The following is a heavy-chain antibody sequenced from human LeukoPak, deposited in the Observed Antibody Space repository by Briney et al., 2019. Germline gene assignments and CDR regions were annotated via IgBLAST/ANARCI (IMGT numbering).Heavy chain of an antibody. CDR1: GFTFADYG. D-gene: IGHD3-10*01. CDR3: SRDSFGEWLTAGLDY. J-gene: IGHJ4*02. CDR2: INWNGGSI. V-gene: IGHV3-20*04. Sequence: PGGSLRLSCTATGFTFADYGMSWVRQVPGKGLEWVSTINWNGGSIGYAESVKGRFTISRDNAKNSLYLQMKSLRAEDTAVYYCSRDSFGEWLTAGLDYWGQGTLVTVSS.